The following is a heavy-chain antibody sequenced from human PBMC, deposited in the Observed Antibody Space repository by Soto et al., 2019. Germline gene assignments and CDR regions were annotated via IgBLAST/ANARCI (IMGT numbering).Heavy chain of an antibody. Sequence: GESLKISCKGSGYSFTSYWISWVRQMPGKGLEWMGRIDPSDSYTNYSPSFQGHVTISVDKCISTAYLQWSSLKASDTAMYYCARHIFVVVPAAPDAFDIWGQGTMVTVSS. D-gene: IGHD2-2*01. CDR1: GYSFTSYW. CDR2: IDPSDSYT. J-gene: IGHJ3*02. V-gene: IGHV5-10-1*01. CDR3: ARHIFVVVPAAPDAFDI.